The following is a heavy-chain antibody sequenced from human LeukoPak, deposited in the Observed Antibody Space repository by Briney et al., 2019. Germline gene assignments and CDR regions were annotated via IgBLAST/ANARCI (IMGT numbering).Heavy chain of an antibody. D-gene: IGHD3-3*01. CDR3: ARDFWSGYTNYYYYGMDV. CDR2: INHSGST. Sequence: SETLSLTCAVYGGSFSGYYWSWIRQPPGKGLEWIGEINHSGSTNYNPSLKNRVTISVDTSKNQFSLKLSSVTAADTAVYYCARDFWSGYTNYYYYGMDVWGQGTTVTVSS. J-gene: IGHJ6*02. V-gene: IGHV4-34*01. CDR1: GGSFSGYY.